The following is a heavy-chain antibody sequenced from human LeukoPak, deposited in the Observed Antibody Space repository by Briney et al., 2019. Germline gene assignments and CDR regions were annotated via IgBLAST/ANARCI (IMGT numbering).Heavy chain of an antibody. CDR1: GYSFTSYW. CDR3: ARQKRESRDGRLRYFDWLSLPAPFGY. D-gene: IGHD3-9*01. Sequence: GESLKISCKGSGYSFTSYWIGWVRQMPGKGLEWMGIIYPGDSDTRYSPSFQGQVTISADKSISTAYLQWSSLKASDTAMYYCARQKRESRDGRLRYFDWLSLPAPFGYWGQGTLVTVSS. J-gene: IGHJ4*02. V-gene: IGHV5-51*01. CDR2: IYPGDSDT.